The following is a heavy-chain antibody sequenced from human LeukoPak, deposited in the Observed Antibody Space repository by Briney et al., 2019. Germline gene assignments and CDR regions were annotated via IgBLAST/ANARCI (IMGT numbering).Heavy chain of an antibody. J-gene: IGHJ4*02. CDR1: GDSISSYY. CDR2: ISYSGDT. Sequence: SETLSLTCTVSGDSISSYYWSWIRQPPGKGLEWIGYISYSGDTNYNPSLKSRVTMSVDTSKNQFSLTLSSVTAADTAVYYCARGAYYDILTGNTYYFDYWGQGTLVTVSS. D-gene: IGHD3-9*01. V-gene: IGHV4-59*01. CDR3: ARGAYYDILTGNTYYFDY.